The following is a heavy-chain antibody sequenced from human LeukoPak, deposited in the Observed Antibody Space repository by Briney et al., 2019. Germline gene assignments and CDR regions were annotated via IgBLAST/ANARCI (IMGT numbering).Heavy chain of an antibody. J-gene: IGHJ4*02. Sequence: SETLSLTCTVSGGSISSYYWSWIRQPPGKGLEWIGYIYYSGSTNYNPSLKSRVTISVDTSKNQFSLKLSSVTAAGTAVYYCASTRDYFDYWGQGTLVTVSS. CDR3: ASTRDYFDY. CDR2: IYYSGST. V-gene: IGHV4-59*01. CDR1: GGSISSYY. D-gene: IGHD3-3*01.